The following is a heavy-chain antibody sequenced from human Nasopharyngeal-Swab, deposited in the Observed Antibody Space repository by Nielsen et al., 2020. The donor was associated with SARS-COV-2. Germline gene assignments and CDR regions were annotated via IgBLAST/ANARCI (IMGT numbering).Heavy chain of an antibody. D-gene: IGHD3-3*01. CDR2: ISSSSSYI. Sequence: GGSLRLSCAASGFTFSSYAMHWVRQAPGKGLEWVLSISSSSSYIYYADSVKGRFTISRDNAKNSLYLQMNSLRAEDTAVYYCAREGQIFGVVDYYYYGMDVWGQGTTVTSP. J-gene: IGHJ6*02. CDR1: GFTFSSYA. CDR3: AREGQIFGVVDYYYYGMDV. V-gene: IGHV3-21*01.